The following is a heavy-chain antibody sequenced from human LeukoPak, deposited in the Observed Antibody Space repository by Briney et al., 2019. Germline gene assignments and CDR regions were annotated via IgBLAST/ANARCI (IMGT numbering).Heavy chain of an antibody. D-gene: IGHD3-22*01. J-gene: IGHJ4*02. V-gene: IGHV4-4*07. CDR3: AGYYDSNGYPRVY. CDR2: INTSGST. CDR1: GGSISNYY. Sequence: SETLSLTCTVSGGSISNYYCSWIRQPAGKGLEWIGRINTSGSTNYNPSLQSRVTMSVDTSKNQFSLKLSSVTAADTAVYYCAGYYDSNGYPRVYWGQGTLVTVSS.